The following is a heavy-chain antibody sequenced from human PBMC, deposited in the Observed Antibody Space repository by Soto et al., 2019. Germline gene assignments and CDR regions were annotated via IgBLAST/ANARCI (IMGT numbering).Heavy chain of an antibody. D-gene: IGHD3-16*01. V-gene: IGHV1-69*01. CDR3: ARERMTADRDYGWFDS. J-gene: IGHJ5*01. Sequence: QVQLVQSGAEVKKPGSSVKVSCKASGGTFSSYAISWVRQAPGQGLEWTGGIIPIFGTANYAQKFQGRLTITADESKSPAYMELCSLRSEDTAVYYRARERMTADRDYGWFDSWGQGTLVTVSA. CDR2: IIPIFGTA. CDR1: GGTFSSYA.